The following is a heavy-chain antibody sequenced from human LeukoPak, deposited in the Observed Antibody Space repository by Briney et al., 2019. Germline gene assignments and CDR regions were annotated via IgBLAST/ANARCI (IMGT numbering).Heavy chain of an antibody. CDR2: IDPSDSYT. D-gene: IGHD1/OR15-1a*01. Sequence: GEALQISCKTSGYSFTTYWISWVRQMPGKGLEWMGRIDPSDSYTNYSPSFKGHVTISIDKSISTAYLQWSSLKASDSALYYCARLNNFYESWGQGTLVTVSS. V-gene: IGHV5-10-1*01. J-gene: IGHJ4*02. CDR3: ARLNNFYES. CDR1: GYSFTTYW.